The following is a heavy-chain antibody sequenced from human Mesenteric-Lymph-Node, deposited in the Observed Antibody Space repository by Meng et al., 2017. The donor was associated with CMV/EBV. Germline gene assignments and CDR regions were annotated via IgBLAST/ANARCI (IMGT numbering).Heavy chain of an antibody. CDR3: AGTGTTGTGDY. CDR2: IKQDGSEK. J-gene: IGHJ4*02. D-gene: IGHD1-1*01. Sequence: GESLKISCAASGFTFSSYWMSWVRQAPGKGLEWVANIKQDGSEKYYVDSVKGRFTISRDNAKNSLYLQMNSLRAEDTAVYYCAGTGTTGTGDYWGQGTLVTVSS. V-gene: IGHV3-7*01. CDR1: GFTFSSYW.